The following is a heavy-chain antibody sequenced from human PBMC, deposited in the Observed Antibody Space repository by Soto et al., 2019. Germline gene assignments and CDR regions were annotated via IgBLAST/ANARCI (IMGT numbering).Heavy chain of an antibody. CDR1: GFAISSFW. Sequence: GGPLRLSCAASGFAISSFWMAWVRQAQGKGLEWVATIKEDGSQKYYADSVKGRFTISRDNSKNTLYLQMNSLRAEDTAVYYCARANYGWGSSGSKFDPWGQGTLVTVSS. J-gene: IGHJ5*02. V-gene: IGHV3-7*01. CDR3: ARANYGWGSSGSKFDP. CDR2: IKEDGSQK. D-gene: IGHD3-16*01.